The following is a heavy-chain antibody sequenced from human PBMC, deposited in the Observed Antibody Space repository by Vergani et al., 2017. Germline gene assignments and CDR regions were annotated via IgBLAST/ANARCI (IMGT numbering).Heavy chain of an antibody. CDR3: ASDPKTVVPAAINWFDP. D-gene: IGHD2-2*01. CDR1: GFTFSSYS. CDR2: ISSRSSYI. V-gene: IGHV3-21*01. J-gene: IGHJ5*02. Sequence: EVQLVESGGGLVKPGGSLRLSCAASGFTFSSYSMNWVRQAPGKGLEWVSSISSRSSYIYYADSVKGRFTIARDNAKNSLYLQMNSLRAEDTAVYYCASDPKTVVPAAINWFDPWGQGTLVTVSS.